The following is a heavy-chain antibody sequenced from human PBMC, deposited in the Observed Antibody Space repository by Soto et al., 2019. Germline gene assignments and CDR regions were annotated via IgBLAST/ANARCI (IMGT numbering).Heavy chain of an antibody. CDR2: VDGSGGDT. D-gene: IGHD2-15*01. J-gene: IGHJ4*02. Sequence: PGESLKISCAASGFTFSSYAMGWLRQAPGTGPEWVAFVDGSGGDTSFADSVKGRFTISRDNSKNSLYLHMNSLRAEDTAIYYCAKEMVAAAYVETSPFALWGQGTLVTVSS. V-gene: IGHV3-23*01. CDR3: AKEMVAAAYVETSPFAL. CDR1: GFTFSSYA.